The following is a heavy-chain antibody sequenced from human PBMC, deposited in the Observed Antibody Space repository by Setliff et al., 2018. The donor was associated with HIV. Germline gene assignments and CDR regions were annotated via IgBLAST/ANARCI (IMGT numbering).Heavy chain of an antibody. Sequence: ASVKVSCKASGYTFTYYGISWVRQAPGQGLEWMGWISGYNGNTNFAQKLQGRVTLTTDTSTSTAYMELRSLRPDDTAVYYCARGIRDQWHDAFDFWGQGTMVTVSS. V-gene: IGHV1-18*01. J-gene: IGHJ3*01. CDR2: ISGYNGNT. CDR1: GYTFTYYG. CDR3: ARGIRDQWHDAFDF. D-gene: IGHD6-19*01.